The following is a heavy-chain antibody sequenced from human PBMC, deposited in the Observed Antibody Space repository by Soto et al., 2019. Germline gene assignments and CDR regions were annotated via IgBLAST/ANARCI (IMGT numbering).Heavy chain of an antibody. D-gene: IGHD3-22*01. CDR3: ARVRRESDNSGPVDY. V-gene: IGHV4-30-2*01. CDR1: GGSISSGDYS. J-gene: IGHJ4*02. Sequence: QLQLQESGSGLVKPSQTLSLTCAVSGGSISSGDYSWNWIRQPPGKGLEWIGYIYYGGSTYYNPSLQSRVTMSVDRSRNQFSLKLNSVTAADTAVYYCARVRRESDNSGPVDYWGQGTLVTVSS. CDR2: IYYGGST.